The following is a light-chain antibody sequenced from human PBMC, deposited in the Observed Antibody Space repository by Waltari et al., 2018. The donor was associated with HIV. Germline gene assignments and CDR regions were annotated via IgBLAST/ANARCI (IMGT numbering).Light chain of an antibody. J-gene: IGLJ3*02. Sequence: QSVLTQPPSVSAAPGQKVTISCPGSSSHFGNRFVYSYQHLPGAAPKLLIYDNNKRPSGISDRFSGSKSGTSATLAITGLQTGDEADYYCGTWDSSLGAGVFGGGTRLTVL. CDR2: DNN. CDR1: SSHFGNRF. CDR3: GTWDSSLGAGV. V-gene: IGLV1-51*01.